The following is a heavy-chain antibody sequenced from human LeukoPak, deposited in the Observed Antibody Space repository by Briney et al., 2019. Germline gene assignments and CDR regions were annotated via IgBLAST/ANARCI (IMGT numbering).Heavy chain of an antibody. CDR3: AKDQDVDTAMVTGDAFDI. D-gene: IGHD5-18*01. CDR1: GFTFSDYY. Sequence: PGGSLRLSCAASGFTFSDYYMSWIRQAPGKGLEWVSYISSSGSTIYYADSVKGRFTISRDNSKNTLYLQMNSLRAEDTAVYYCAKDQDVDTAMVTGDAFDIWGQGTMVTVSS. CDR2: ISSSGSTI. V-gene: IGHV3-11*01. J-gene: IGHJ3*02.